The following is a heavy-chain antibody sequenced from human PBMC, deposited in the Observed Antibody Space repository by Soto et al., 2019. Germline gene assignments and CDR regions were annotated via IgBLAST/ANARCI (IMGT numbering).Heavy chain of an antibody. CDR2: IIPIFGTA. CDR3: ASIVVVPAGHYYYGMDV. D-gene: IGHD2-2*01. V-gene: IGHV1-69*13. J-gene: IGHJ6*02. CDR1: GGTFSSYA. Sequence: SVKVSCKASGGTFSSYAISWVRQAPGQGLEWMGEIIPIFGTANYTQKFQGRVTITADESTSTAYMELSSLRSEDTAVYYCASIVVVPAGHYYYGMDVWGQGTTVTVSS.